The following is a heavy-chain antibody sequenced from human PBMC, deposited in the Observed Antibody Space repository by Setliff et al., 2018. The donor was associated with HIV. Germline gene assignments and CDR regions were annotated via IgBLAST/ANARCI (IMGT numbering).Heavy chain of an antibody. Sequence: NPSETLSLTCTVSGGSISSGDYYWSWIRQPPGKGLEWIGFVSYTGTTRYSPSLRSRLTISIDTSENQFSLKLSSVTAADTAVYYCARLSTTSRDFGSWGQGTLVTVSS. J-gene: IGHJ4*02. CDR2: VSYTGTT. D-gene: IGHD2-2*01. CDR1: GGSISSGDYY. CDR3: ARLSTTSRDFGS. V-gene: IGHV4-30-4*08.